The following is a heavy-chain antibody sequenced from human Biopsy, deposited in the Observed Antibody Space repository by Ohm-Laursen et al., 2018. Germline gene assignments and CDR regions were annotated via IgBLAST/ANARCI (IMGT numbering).Heavy chain of an antibody. CDR1: GFTFTNYA. D-gene: IGHD2-8*01. V-gene: IGHV3-23*01. CDR2: ISASDDSK. J-gene: IGHJ5*02. Sequence: GSLRLSCSASGFTFTNYAMSWVRQAPGKGLEWVSSISASDDSKYYGDSVKGRFTISRDSSTNTLYLQMNGLRADDTAVYCCATGPVQMVYANLRGEFASWGQGALVTVSS. CDR3: ATGPVQMVYANLRGEFAS.